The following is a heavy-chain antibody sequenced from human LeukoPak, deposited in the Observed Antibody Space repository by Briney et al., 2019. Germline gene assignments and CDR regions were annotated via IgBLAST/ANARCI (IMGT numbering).Heavy chain of an antibody. D-gene: IGHD2-2*01. Sequence: ASVKVSCKASGYTFTDYYIHWVRQAPGQGLEWMGWINPNRGGTNYAQKLQGRVTMTRDTSISTAYMELSRLRSDDTAVYYCARDLGYCSSTSCSALCCWGQGTLVTVSS. V-gene: IGHV1-2*02. CDR2: INPNRGGT. J-gene: IGHJ4*02. CDR1: GYTFTDYY. CDR3: ARDLGYCSSTSCSALCC.